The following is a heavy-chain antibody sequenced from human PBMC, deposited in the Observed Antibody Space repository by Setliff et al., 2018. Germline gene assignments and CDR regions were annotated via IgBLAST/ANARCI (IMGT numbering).Heavy chain of an antibody. CDR3: ARVEITMVRGVIAADAFDI. CDR1: GGSISSGDYY. D-gene: IGHD3-10*01. J-gene: IGHJ3*02. V-gene: IGHV4-30-4*08. CDR2: IYYSGST. Sequence: PSETLSLTCTVSGGSISSGDYYWSWIRQPPGKGLEWIGYIYYSGSTYYNPSLKSRVTISVDTSKNHFSLKLSSVTAADTAVYYCARVEITMVRGVIAADAFDIWGQGTMVTVSS.